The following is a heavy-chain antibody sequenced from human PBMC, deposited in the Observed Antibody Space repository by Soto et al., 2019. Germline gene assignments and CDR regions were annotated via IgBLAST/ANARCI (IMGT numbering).Heavy chain of an antibody. CDR1: GFSFNSFA. Sequence: EVQLLESGGGLVQPGGSLRLSCAASGFSFNSFAMSWVRQAPGKGLEWVSAISGDGYSTYYADSVKGRFTVSRDNSNNTHYLQMDSLRAEDTAVYYSAKSSGSYDSRARFESWGQGSLVTVSS. J-gene: IGHJ4*02. D-gene: IGHD3-22*01. CDR2: ISGDGYST. CDR3: AKSSGSYDSRARFES. V-gene: IGHV3-23*01.